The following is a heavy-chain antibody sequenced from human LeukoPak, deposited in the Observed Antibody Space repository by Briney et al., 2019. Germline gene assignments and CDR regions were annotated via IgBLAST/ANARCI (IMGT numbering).Heavy chain of an antibody. Sequence: PGGSLSLPCAASGFSFSNYVMTLIGTGAGTYYADSVKGRFTISRDNSKNTLYLQMNSLRAEDTAVYYCAKGSPAILYYCMDVWGKGTTVTVSS. J-gene: IGHJ6*03. CDR1: GFSFSNYV. D-gene: IGHD2-21*01. CDR3: AKGSPAILYYCMDV. CDR2: LIGTGAGT. V-gene: IGHV3-23*01.